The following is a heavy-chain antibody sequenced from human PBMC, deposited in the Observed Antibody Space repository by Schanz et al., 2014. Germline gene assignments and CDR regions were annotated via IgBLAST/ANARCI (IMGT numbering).Heavy chain of an antibody. CDR3: ARDLPRTFLFDY. J-gene: IGHJ4*02. Sequence: EVQLVESGGGLVQPGGSLRLSCTASGFTFSSYSMNWVRQAPGKGLEWVSYVSRSIPDIYYADSVKGRFTMSRDNAKNSVFLQMNSLRAEDTAVYYCARDLPRTFLFDYWGQGTLATVSS. CDR1: GFTFSSYS. CDR2: VSRSIPDI. V-gene: IGHV3-48*01.